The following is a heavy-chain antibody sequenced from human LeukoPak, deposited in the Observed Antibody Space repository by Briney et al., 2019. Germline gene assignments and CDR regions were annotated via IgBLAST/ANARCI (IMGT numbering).Heavy chain of an antibody. J-gene: IGHJ3*02. CDR3: AKARGLIGGAFDI. CDR2: VSWDGDTT. V-gene: IGHV3-43*01. D-gene: IGHD3-22*01. Sequence: GGSLRLSCAASGFTFSSYSMNWVRQAPGKGLEWVSLVSWDGDTTYYADSVKGRFTISRDNSKNSLYLQMNSLRTEDTALYYCAKARGLIGGAFDIWGQGTMVTVSS. CDR1: GFTFSSYS.